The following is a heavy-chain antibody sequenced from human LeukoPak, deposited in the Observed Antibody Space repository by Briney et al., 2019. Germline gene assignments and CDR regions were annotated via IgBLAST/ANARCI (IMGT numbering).Heavy chain of an antibody. Sequence: SDTLTLPCAVYGGSFSGFYWGWISQPPGKGLEWIGEINQSGSTKYNPSLKSRVTISVDTHKNQFSLKLSSVTAADTAVYYCARVRYYGSGSYYKSNWFDNWGQGAQVTVSS. D-gene: IGHD3-10*01. CDR2: INQSGST. CDR1: GGSFSGFY. J-gene: IGHJ5*02. CDR3: ARVRYYGSGSYYKSNWFDN. V-gene: IGHV4-34*01.